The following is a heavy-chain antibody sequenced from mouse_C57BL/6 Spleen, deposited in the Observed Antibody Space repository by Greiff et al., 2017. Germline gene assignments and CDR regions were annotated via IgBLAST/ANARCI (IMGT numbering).Heavy chain of an antibody. D-gene: IGHD4-1*01. CDR3: ARHPSGTGYFDY. V-gene: IGHV5-6*01. Sequence: EVMLVESGGDLVKPGGSLKLSCAASGFTFSSYGMSWVRQTPDKRLEWVATISSGGSYTYYPDSVKGRFTISRDNAKNTLYLQMSSLKSEDTAMYYCARHPSGTGYFDYWGQGTTLTVSS. CDR2: ISSGGSYT. J-gene: IGHJ2*01. CDR1: GFTFSSYG.